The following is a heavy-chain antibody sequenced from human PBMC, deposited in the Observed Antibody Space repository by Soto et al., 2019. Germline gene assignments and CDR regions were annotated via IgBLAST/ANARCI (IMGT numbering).Heavy chain of an antibody. J-gene: IGHJ4*01. CDR2: ISGSGDST. V-gene: IGHV3-23*01. D-gene: IGHD2-15*01. CDR1: GFTFIIYA. Sequence: GGSLRLSCAASGFTFIIYAMNWVRQAPGKGLEWVSSISGSGDSTDYADSVKGRFTISRDNSKNMVFLQMNSLRAEDTAVYYCAKVPHWIATPPNFDYWGHGTLVTVSS. CDR3: AKVPHWIATPPNFDY.